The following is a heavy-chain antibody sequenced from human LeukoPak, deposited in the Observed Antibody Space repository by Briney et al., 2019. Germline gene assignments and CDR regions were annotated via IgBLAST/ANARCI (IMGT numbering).Heavy chain of an antibody. D-gene: IGHD6-13*01. CDR3: ARPPWGIAAHRTGGFDY. J-gene: IGHJ4*02. CDR1: GVSISDYY. CDR2: INHSGST. V-gene: IGHV4-34*01. Sequence: SETLSLTCTVSGVSISDYYWSWIRQPAGKGLEWIGEINHSGSTNYNPSLKSRVTISVDTSKNQFSLKLSSVTAADTAVYYCARPPWGIAAHRTGGFDYWGQGTLVTVSS.